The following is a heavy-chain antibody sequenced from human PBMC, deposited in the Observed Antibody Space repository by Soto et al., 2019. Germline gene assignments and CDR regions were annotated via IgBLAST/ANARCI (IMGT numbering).Heavy chain of an antibody. CDR1: GITFSNYW. Sequence: GGSLRLSCAASGITFSNYWMEWVRQAPGKGLVWVSRIHSDGITTYYGDSVKGRFTISRDNAKSTVYLQMNSLGAEDTATYHCTFHKFDSSGYVSDYWGQGTLVTVSS. CDR3: TFHKFDSSGYVSDY. CDR2: IHSDGITT. D-gene: IGHD3-22*01. J-gene: IGHJ4*02. V-gene: IGHV3-74*01.